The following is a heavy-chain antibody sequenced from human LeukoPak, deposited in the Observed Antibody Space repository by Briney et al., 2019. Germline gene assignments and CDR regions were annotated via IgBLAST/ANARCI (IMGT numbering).Heavy chain of an antibody. Sequence: SETLSLTCTVSGGSISSYYWSWIRQPPGKGLEWIGYIYYSGSTNYNPSLKSRVTISVDTSKNQFSLKLSSVTAADTAVYYCARGTGTTSYYMDVWGKGTTVTVSS. J-gene: IGHJ6*03. CDR1: GGSISSYY. D-gene: IGHD1-1*01. CDR2: IYYSGST. V-gene: IGHV4-59*01. CDR3: ARGTGTTSYYMDV.